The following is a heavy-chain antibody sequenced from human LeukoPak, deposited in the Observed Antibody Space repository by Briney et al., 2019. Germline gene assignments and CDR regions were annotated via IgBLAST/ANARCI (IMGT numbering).Heavy chain of an antibody. D-gene: IGHD3-16*02. J-gene: IGHJ4*02. Sequence: SETLSLTCDVSGGSIDSTNWWNWVRQPPGKGLERIGEIHHDGRINYNPSLKSRVTLSVDKSKNQFSLRLNSVTAADTAMYYCARSHDHLWGNYPDYWGQGTLVTVSS. V-gene: IGHV4/OR15-8*01. CDR1: GGSIDSTNW. CDR2: IHHDGRI. CDR3: ARSHDHLWGNYPDY.